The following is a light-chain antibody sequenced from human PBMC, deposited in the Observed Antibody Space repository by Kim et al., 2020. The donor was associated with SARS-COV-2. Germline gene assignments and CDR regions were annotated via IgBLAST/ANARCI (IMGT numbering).Light chain of an antibody. CDR1: QSVYSGY. CDR2: GAS. V-gene: IGKV3-20*01. J-gene: IGKJ2*01. Sequence: LSPWERATLSCRASQSVYSGYFGWYQQKPGQAPRLLIYGASNRATGIPDRFSGSGSGTDFSLTISRLEPEDFAVYYCQQYTESSFTFGQGTKLEI. CDR3: QQYTESSFT.